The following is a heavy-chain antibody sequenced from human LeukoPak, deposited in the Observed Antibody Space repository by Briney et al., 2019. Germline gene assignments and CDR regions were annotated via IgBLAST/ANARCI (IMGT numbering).Heavy chain of an antibody. CDR2: MSYDGSNK. CDR1: GFTFSSYG. V-gene: IGHV3-30*18. Sequence: PGGPLRLSCAASGFTFSSYGMHWVRQAPGKGLEWVAAMSYDGSNKHYVDSVKGRFTISRDNSKNTLYLQMNSLRGEDTAVYYCAKDSYYDSGSLDYWGQGTLVTVSS. CDR3: AKDSYYDSGSLDY. J-gene: IGHJ4*02. D-gene: IGHD3-10*01.